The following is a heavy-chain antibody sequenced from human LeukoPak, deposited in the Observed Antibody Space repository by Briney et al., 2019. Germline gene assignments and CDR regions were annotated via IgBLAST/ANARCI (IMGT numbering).Heavy chain of an antibody. V-gene: IGHV1-69*13. D-gene: IGHD3-22*01. J-gene: IGHJ4*02. CDR1: GYTFTSYD. CDR3: AREHKLTYYYDSSGYYFDY. Sequence: SVKVSCKASGYTFTSYDINWVRQATGQGLEWMGGIIPIFGTANYAQKFQGRVTITADESTSTAYMELSSLRSEDTAVYYCAREHKLTYYYDSSGYYFDYWGQGTLVTVSS. CDR2: IIPIFGTA.